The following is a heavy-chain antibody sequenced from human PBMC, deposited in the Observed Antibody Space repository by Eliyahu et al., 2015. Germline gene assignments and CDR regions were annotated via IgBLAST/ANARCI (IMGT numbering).Heavy chain of an antibody. V-gene: IGHV4-39*01. Sequence: QLQLQESGPGLVKPSETXSLTXXVPGXSXSSSXYYXGWVRQPPGKGLEWIGNIYYSGSTYYHPSLKSRVTISVDTSKNQFSLKLSSVIAADTAVYYCARTGQQWPYWFFDLWGRGTLVTVSS. J-gene: IGHJ2*01. CDR1: GXSXSSSXYY. CDR2: IYYSGST. CDR3: ARTGQQWPYWFFDL. D-gene: IGHD6-19*01.